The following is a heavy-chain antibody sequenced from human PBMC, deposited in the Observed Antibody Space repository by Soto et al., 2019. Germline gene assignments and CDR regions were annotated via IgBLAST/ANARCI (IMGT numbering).Heavy chain of an antibody. J-gene: IGHJ6*02. CDR3: ARLGGFCSSTNCYGYYAMDV. CDR2: FHYGEST. D-gene: IGHD2-2*01. CDR1: GGSISSGPDS. V-gene: IGHV4-39*02. Sequence: PSETLSLTCTVSGGSISSGPDSWGWIRQPPGEGLEWIATFHYGESTHYNPSLESRVTVSVDTSQNHFSLKVSSVTVADTAVYYCARLGGFCSSTNCYGYYAMDVWGQGTTVTVSS.